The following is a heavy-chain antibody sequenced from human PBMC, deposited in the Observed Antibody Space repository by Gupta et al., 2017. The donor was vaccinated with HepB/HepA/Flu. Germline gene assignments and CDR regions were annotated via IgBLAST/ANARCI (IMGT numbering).Heavy chain of an antibody. V-gene: IGHV4-34*02. CDR2: INHSGST. CDR3: ARGRGYYDILTGYYRRNVDY. Sequence: QVQLQQWGAGLLKPSETLSLTCAVYGGSFSGYYWNWIRQPPGKGLEWIGEINHSGSTNYTPSLKSRVTISVDTSKNQFSLKLSSVTAADTAVYYCARGRGYYDILTGYYRRNVDYWGQGTLVTVSS. CDR1: GGSFSGYY. D-gene: IGHD3-9*01. J-gene: IGHJ4*02.